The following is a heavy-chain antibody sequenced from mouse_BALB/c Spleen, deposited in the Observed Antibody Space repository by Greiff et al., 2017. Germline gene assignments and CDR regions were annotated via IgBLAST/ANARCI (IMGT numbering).Heavy chain of an antibody. CDR1: GFTFSSYA. CDR2: ISDGGSYT. CDR3: AREGLGTTFAMDD. J-gene: IGHJ4*01. Sequence: EVMLVESGGGLVKPGGSLKLSCAASGFTFSSYAMSWVRQTPEKRLEWVATISDGGSYTYYPDSVKGRFTISRDNAKNNLYLQMSSLKSEDTAMYYCAREGLGTTFAMDDWGQGTSVTVSS. D-gene: IGHD2-14*01. V-gene: IGHV5-6*03.